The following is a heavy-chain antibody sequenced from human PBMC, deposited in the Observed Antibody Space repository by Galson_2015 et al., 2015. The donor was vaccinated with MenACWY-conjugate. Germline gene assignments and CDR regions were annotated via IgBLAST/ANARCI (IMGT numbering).Heavy chain of an antibody. V-gene: IGHV6-1*01. CDR1: GDSVSRNIVA. CDR3: ARDAGALNC. CDR2: IYYRSKWYN. Sequence: CAISGDSVSRNIVAWNWIRQSPSRGLEWLGRIYYRSKWYNDYAESVRGRITINPDTSKNQFSLQLSSATPEDTAVYYCARDAGALNCWGQGTLVTVSS. J-gene: IGHJ4*02. D-gene: IGHD1-26*01.